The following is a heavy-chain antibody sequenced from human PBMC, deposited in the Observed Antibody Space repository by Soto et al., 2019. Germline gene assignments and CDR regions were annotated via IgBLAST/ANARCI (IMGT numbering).Heavy chain of an antibody. D-gene: IGHD3-3*01. Sequence: GESLKISCKGSGYSFTSYWIGWVRQMPGKGLEWMGIIYPGDSDTRYSPSFQGQVPISADKSISTAYLQWSSLKASDTAMYYCARLNYDFWSGYSLYYYYYGMDVWGQGTTVTVSS. CDR2: IYPGDSDT. V-gene: IGHV5-51*01. CDR1: GYSFTSYW. CDR3: ARLNYDFWSGYSLYYYYYGMDV. J-gene: IGHJ6*02.